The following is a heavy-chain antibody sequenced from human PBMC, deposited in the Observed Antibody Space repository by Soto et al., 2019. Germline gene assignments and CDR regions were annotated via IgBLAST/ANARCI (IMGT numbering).Heavy chain of an antibody. Sequence: ASVKVSCKASGYTFTGYYMHWVRQAPGQGLEWMGWINPNSGGTNYAQKFQGWVTMTRDTSISTAYMELSRLRSDDTAVYYCARARGGTGTTSSYYYYGMDVWGQGTTVTSP. J-gene: IGHJ6*02. CDR2: INPNSGGT. CDR1: GYTFTGYY. D-gene: IGHD1-7*01. CDR3: ARARGGTGTTSSYYYYGMDV. V-gene: IGHV1-2*04.